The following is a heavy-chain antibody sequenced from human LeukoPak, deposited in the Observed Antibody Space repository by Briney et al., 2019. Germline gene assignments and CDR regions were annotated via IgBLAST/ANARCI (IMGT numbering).Heavy chain of an antibody. Sequence: ASVKVSCKASGYTFTGYYMHWVRQAPGQGLEWMGWINPKSGGTNYAQKFQGRVTMTSDTSISTAYMELRRLRSDDTAVYYCARSAVAGQIRKLDYWGQGTLVIVSS. CDR3: ARSAVAGQIRKLDY. J-gene: IGHJ4*02. D-gene: IGHD6-19*01. CDR1: GYTFTGYY. V-gene: IGHV1-2*02. CDR2: INPKSGGT.